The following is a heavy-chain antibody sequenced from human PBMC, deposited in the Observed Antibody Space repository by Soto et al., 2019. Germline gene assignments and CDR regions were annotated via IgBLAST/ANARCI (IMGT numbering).Heavy chain of an antibody. V-gene: IGHV3-23*01. CDR2: IRDTGDTT. D-gene: IGHD6-13*01. CDR1: GFMFSRFS. Sequence: GGSLRLSCAASGFMFSRFSMNWVRQTPGKGLEWVSAIRDTGDTTYYADSVRGRFTISRDNSKSTLYLQMNYLRAEDTAVYYCGKDPWGQQLLPPDYWGQGTLVTVSS. CDR3: GKDPWGQQLLPPDY. J-gene: IGHJ4*02.